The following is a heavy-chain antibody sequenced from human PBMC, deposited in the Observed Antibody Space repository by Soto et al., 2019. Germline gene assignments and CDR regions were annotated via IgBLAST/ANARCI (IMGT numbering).Heavy chain of an antibody. CDR3: ARAPPMVRGVRSLDC. V-gene: IGHV4-34*01. CDR1: GGSFSGYY. CDR2: INHSGST. Sequence: SETLSLTCAVYGGSFSGYYWSWIRQPPGKGLEWIGEINHSGSTNYNPSLKSRVTISVDTSKNQFSLKLSSVTAADTAVYYCARAPPMVRGVRSLDCWGQGTLVTVSS. J-gene: IGHJ4*02. D-gene: IGHD3-10*01.